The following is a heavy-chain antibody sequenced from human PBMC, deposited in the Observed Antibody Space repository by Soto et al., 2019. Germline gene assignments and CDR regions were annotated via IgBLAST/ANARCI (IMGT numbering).Heavy chain of an antibody. J-gene: IGHJ3*02. D-gene: IGHD2-2*01. Sequence: EVQLLESGGGLVQPGGSLRLSCAVSGFTFSNYAMSWVRQAPGKGLEWVSTVSGGGSTYYADSVKGRFTISRDNSKNTLYLQMNSLRAEETALYYCAKDCTSTTCYTLRYQDTFDIWGQGTMVTVSS. CDR1: GFTFSNYA. CDR2: VSGGGST. V-gene: IGHV3-23*01. CDR3: AKDCTSTTCYTLRYQDTFDI.